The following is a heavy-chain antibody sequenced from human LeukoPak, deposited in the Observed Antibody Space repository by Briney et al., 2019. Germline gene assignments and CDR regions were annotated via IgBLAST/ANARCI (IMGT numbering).Heavy chain of an antibody. Sequence: ASVKVSCKVSGYTLTELSMHWVRQAPGKGLEWMGGFDPEDGKTFYTQKFQGRVTMTEDTSTDTAYMELSSLRSEDTAVYYCATILQAYYGGDCPFDYWGQGTLVTVSS. CDR1: GYTLTELS. J-gene: IGHJ4*02. CDR3: ATILQAYYGGDCPFDY. D-gene: IGHD2-21*01. V-gene: IGHV1-24*01. CDR2: FDPEDGKT.